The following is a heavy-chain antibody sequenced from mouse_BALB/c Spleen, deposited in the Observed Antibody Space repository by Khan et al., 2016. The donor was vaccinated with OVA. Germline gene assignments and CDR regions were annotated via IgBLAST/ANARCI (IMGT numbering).Heavy chain of an antibody. D-gene: IGHD2-14*01. V-gene: IGHV1-4*01. CDR2: ITPSNYYT. CDR3: VREGAYFRSDGWFAY. CDR1: GYTFTSYT. J-gene: IGHJ3*01. Sequence: QVQLQQSGAELARPGASVKMSCKASGYTFTSYTIHWVRQRPGQALEWIGHITPSNYYTNYNQNFKDKAALIVDKSSSNAYMQLSSLPSEDSAVYYCVREGAYFRSDGWFAYWGQGTLVTVSA.